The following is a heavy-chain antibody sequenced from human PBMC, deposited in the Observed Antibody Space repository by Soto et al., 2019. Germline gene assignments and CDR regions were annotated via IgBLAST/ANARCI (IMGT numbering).Heavy chain of an antibody. CDR3: ATPPGGGGY. Sequence: EVQLVESGGGLIQPGGSLRLSCAVSGFTVSNNYMSWVRQAPGKGLEGVSVIYSGGYTAYGDSVKGRFTISRDNSKNTLYPQKKTPGPADPAVSSGATPPGGGGYWGQGTLVTVSS. CDR2: IYSGGYT. CDR1: GFTVSNNY. J-gene: IGHJ4*02. V-gene: IGHV3-53*01. D-gene: IGHD3-10*01.